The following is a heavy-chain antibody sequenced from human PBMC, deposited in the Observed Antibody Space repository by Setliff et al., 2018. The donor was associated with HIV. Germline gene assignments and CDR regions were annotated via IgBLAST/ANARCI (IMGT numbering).Heavy chain of an antibody. J-gene: IGHJ3*02. CDR3: ARGTAERTAVRGLAIAFDI. CDR1: GGSISSGVFY. CDR2: IYYTGGT. D-gene: IGHD1-1*01. Sequence: PSETLSLTCTVSGGSISSGVFYWTWIRQHPGKGLGWIGYIYYTGGTYYKPSLRSPVTMSVDTSKNQFYLNVTSVTAADTAVYYCARGTAERTAVRGLAIAFDIWGQGTMVTVSS. V-gene: IGHV4-31*01.